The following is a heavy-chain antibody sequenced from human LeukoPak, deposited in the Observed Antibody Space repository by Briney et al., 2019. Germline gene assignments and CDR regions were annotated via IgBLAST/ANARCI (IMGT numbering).Heavy chain of an antibody. CDR2: MNPNSGNT. J-gene: IGHJ4*02. Sequence: GASVKVSCKASGYTFTSYDINWLRQATGQGLEWMGWMNPNSGNTGYAQKFQGRVTITRNTSISTAYMELSSLRSEDTAVYYCARGLNRRSYYDSSGYHVGVDYWGQGTLVTVSS. V-gene: IGHV1-8*01. CDR1: GYTFTSYD. CDR3: ARGLNRRSYYDSSGYHVGVDY. D-gene: IGHD3-22*01.